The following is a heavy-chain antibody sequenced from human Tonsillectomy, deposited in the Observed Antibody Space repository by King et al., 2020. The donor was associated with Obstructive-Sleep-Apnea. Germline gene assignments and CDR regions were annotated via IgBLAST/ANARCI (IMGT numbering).Heavy chain of an antibody. CDR1: GGSSSSGSFY. Sequence: LQLQESGPVLVKPSETLSLTCTVSGGSSSSGSFYCGWIRQPPGKGLEWIGSVSHSGTTFYIPSSESRVTISVDTSKNQFSLKLTSVTAADTAFYFCAREGGKTGARWFDPWGQGTLVTVSS. D-gene: IGHD1-26*01. CDR3: AREGGKTGARWFDP. J-gene: IGHJ5*02. CDR2: VSHSGTT. V-gene: IGHV4-39*07.